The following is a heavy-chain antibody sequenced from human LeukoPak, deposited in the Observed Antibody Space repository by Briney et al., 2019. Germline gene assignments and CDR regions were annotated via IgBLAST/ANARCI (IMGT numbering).Heavy chain of an antibody. CDR2: ISAGGGGS. CDR3: SRLWGDCGGDCYSHNY. CDR1: RFTFSSYA. V-gene: IGHV3-23*01. D-gene: IGHD2-21*02. Sequence: GGSLRLSCAASRFTFSSYAMSWVRQAPGKGLEWVSSISAGGGGSYYADSVKGRFTISTDNSKNTLYLQMNSLRAEDTAMYYCSRLWGDCGGDCYSHNYWGQGTLVTVSS. J-gene: IGHJ4*02.